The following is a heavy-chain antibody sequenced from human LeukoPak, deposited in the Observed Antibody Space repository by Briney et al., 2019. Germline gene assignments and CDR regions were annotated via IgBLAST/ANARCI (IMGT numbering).Heavy chain of an antibody. J-gene: IGHJ4*02. CDR1: GFTFDDYA. CDR3: AKSVVNSGTYIPFDF. V-gene: IGHV3-23*01. Sequence: PGGSLRLSCAASGFTFDDYAMHWVRQAPGKGLEWVSVISGSGRSTYYADSVKGRFTISRDKSKNSLYLQMNSLRAEDSAIYYCAKSVVNSGTYIPFDFWGQGTLVTVSS. CDR2: ISGSGRST. D-gene: IGHD1-26*01.